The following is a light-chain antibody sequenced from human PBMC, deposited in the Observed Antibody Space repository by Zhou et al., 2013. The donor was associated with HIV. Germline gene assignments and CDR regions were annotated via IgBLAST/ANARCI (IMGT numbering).Light chain of an antibody. CDR2: TSS. CDR3: QQYDSYSS. J-gene: IGKJ1*01. CDR1: QTITTY. Sequence: DIQMTQSPSSLSASVGDRVIITCRASQTITTYLNWYQQKPGKAPKLLIYTSSTLQSGVPSRFSGSGSGTEFTLTISSLQPEDYATYYCQQYDSYSSFGQGTKVEIK. V-gene: IGKV1-39*01.